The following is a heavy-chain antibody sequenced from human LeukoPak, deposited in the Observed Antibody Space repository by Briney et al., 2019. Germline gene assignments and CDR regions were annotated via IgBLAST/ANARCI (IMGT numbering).Heavy chain of an antibody. J-gene: IGHJ4*02. CDR1: GYTFTSYY. V-gene: IGHV1-46*01. D-gene: IGHD3-3*01. CDR2: INPSGGST. CDR3: ARAGETYYDFWSGRFDY. Sequence: GASVKVSCKASGYTFTSYYMHWVRQAPGQGLEWMGIINPSGGSTSYAQKFQGRVTMTRDTFTSTVYMELSSLRSEDTAVYYCARAGETYYDFWSGRFDYWGQGTLVTVSS.